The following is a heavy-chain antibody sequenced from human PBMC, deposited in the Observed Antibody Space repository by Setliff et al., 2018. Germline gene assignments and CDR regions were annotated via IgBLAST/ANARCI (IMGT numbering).Heavy chain of an antibody. V-gene: IGHV1-58*01. J-gene: IGHJ6*02. Sequence: WASVKVSCKASGFTFTSSAVQWVRQARGQRLEWIGWIVVGSGNTNYAQRFQERVTITRDMSTSTAYMELSSLRSEDTAVYYCAADYGGNSGGGMDVWGQGTTVTVSS. D-gene: IGHD4-17*01. CDR1: GFTFTSSA. CDR3: AADYGGNSGGGMDV. CDR2: IVVGSGNT.